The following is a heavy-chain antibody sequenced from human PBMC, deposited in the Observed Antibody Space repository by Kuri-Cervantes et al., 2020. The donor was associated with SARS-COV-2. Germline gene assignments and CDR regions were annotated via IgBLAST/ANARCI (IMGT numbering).Heavy chain of an antibody. CDR1: GYTFINYY. CDR3: AKEFLGKYDFWSGYRDAFDI. CDR2: INPAGGDT. J-gene: IGHJ3*02. V-gene: IGHV1-46*01. Sequence: ASVKVSCKASGYTFINYYMHWVRQAPGQGLEWMGMINPAGGDTNYAQKFQGRVTMTRDTSTRTVYMELTSLRSEDTAVYYCAKEFLGKYDFWSGYRDAFDIWGQGTMVTVSS. D-gene: IGHD3-3*01.